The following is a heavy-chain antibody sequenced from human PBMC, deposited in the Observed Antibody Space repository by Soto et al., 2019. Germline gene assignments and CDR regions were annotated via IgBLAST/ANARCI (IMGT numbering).Heavy chain of an antibody. Sequence: ALNCAVYGGCFSGYYWTWVRQPPGTGLGWIGEINHSGSTNYKPSLKSRVTISVVTSKNQFSLKLTSVTAADTAVYYCSRDKITGLFDYWGQGTLVTVSS. J-gene: IGHJ4*02. V-gene: IGHV4-34*01. CDR1: GGCFSGYY. CDR2: INHSGST. D-gene: IGHD2-8*02. CDR3: SRDKITGLFDY.